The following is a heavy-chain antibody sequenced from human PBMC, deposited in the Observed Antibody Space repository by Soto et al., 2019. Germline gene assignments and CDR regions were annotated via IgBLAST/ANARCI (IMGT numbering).Heavy chain of an antibody. V-gene: IGHV1-3*01. CDR2: INAGNGNT. CDR1: GYTFTSYA. CDR3: AGSYGNYALLDYYCYGMDV. J-gene: IGHJ6*02. Sequence: QVQLVQSGAEVKKPGASVKVSCKASGYTFTSYAMHWVRQAPGQRREWMGWINAGNGNTKYSRKFQGRVTITRDTSASTDYMELRSLRSEDTAVYYCAGSYGNYALLDYYCYGMDVWGQGTTVTVSS. D-gene: IGHD4-17*01.